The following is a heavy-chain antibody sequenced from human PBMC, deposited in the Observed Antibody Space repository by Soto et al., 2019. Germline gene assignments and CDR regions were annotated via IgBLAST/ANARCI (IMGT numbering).Heavy chain of an antibody. V-gene: IGHV3-30*03. D-gene: IGHD6-19*01. CDR2: ISFDGSNK. CDR1: GFTFSSNA. J-gene: IGHJ4*02. CDR3: ATPIEVAGRFDY. Sequence: QVQLVESGGGVVQPGKSLRLSCAASGFTFSSNAMHWVRQAPGKGLEWVAVISFDGSNKYYADSVKGRFTISRDNSKNTLYLQMNSLRTEDAAVYYCATPIEVAGRFDYWGQGTLVTVS.